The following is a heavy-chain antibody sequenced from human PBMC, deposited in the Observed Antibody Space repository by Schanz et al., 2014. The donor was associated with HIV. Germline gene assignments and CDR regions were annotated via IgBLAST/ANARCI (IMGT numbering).Heavy chain of an antibody. J-gene: IGHJ4*02. Sequence: EVQLMESGGGSVQPGGSLRLSCAVSGSWFSDHWMSWLRQVPGEGLEWVAKIKEDGSETYYVGSVTGRFTISRDNTKKSLYLQMNSLRAEDTAVYYCARGVPAHSSGWYLDYWGQGTLVIVSS. CDR3: ARGVPAHSSGWYLDY. V-gene: IGHV3-7*01. CDR2: IKEDGSET. D-gene: IGHD6-19*01. CDR1: GSWFSDHW.